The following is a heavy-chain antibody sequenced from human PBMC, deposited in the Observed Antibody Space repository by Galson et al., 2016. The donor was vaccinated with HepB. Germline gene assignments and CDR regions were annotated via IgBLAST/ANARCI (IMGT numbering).Heavy chain of an antibody. J-gene: IGHJ6*04. CDR2: INSDGSGA. Sequence: SLRLSCAVSGFTFSNYLMHWVRQGPGEGLMWVSHINSDGSGANYADSVKGRFTISRDKAKNTLFLQMNSLRVEDSAVYFCARDLYFYASGWGYGMDVWGKGTTVTVSS. D-gene: IGHD3-10*01. V-gene: IGHV3-74*01. CDR3: ARDLYFYASGWGYGMDV. CDR1: GFTFSNYL.